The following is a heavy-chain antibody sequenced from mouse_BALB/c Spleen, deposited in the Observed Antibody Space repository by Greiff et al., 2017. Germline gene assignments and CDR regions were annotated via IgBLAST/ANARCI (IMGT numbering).Heavy chain of an antibody. Sequence: EVQRVESGGGLVQPGGSRKLSCAASGFTFSSFGMHWVRQAPEKGLEWVAYISSGSSTIYYADTVKGRFTISRDNPKNTLFLQMTSLRSEDTAMYYCARGGNLDYWGQGTTLTVSS. CDR3: ARGGNLDY. D-gene: IGHD2-1*01. CDR1: GFTFSSFG. CDR2: ISSGSSTI. J-gene: IGHJ2*01. V-gene: IGHV5-17*02.